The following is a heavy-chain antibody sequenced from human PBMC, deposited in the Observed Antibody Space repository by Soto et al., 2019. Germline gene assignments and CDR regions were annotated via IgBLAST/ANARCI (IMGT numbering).Heavy chain of an antibody. D-gene: IGHD5-12*01. CDR3: ARDIEYSGYGFDY. CDR2: IYYSGST. CDR1: GGSISSYY. J-gene: IGHJ4*02. V-gene: IGHV4-59*01. Sequence: SETLSLTCTVSGGSISSYYWSWIRQPPGKGLEWIGYIYYSGSTNYNPSLKSRVTISVDTSKNQFSLKLSSVTAADTAVYYCARDIEYSGYGFDYWGQGTLVTVSS.